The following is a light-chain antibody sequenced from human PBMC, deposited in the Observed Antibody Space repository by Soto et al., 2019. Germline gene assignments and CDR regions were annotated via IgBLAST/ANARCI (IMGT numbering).Light chain of an antibody. CDR3: QQDYSYPRT. J-gene: IGKJ1*01. Sequence: DIQMTQSPSTLSGSIGDRVTITCRASQTISSWLAWYQQKPGKAPKLLIYKASTLKSGVPSRFSGSGSGTEFTLTISCLQPDDFATYYCQQDYSYPRTFGQVTKV. CDR2: KAS. V-gene: IGKV1-5*03. CDR1: QTISSW.